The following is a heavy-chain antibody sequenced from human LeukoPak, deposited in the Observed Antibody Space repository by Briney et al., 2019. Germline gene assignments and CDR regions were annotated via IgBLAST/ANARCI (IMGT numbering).Heavy chain of an antibody. V-gene: IGHV4-4*07. D-gene: IGHD6-13*01. J-gene: IGHJ4*02. CDR1: GGSITNYY. CDR3: ARGPSRAAGTGALDY. Sequence: PSETLSLTCTVSGGSITNYYWSWIRQPAGKGLEWIGRIYSSGSTNYNPSLKSRVTMSVDTPNNQFSLKLSSVTAADTAVYYCARGPSRAAGTGALDYWGQGTLVTVSS. CDR2: IYSSGST.